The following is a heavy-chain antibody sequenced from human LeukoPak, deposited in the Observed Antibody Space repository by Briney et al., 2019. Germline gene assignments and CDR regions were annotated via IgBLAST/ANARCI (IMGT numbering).Heavy chain of an antibody. V-gene: IGHV3-23*01. CDR2: ISDSGDTP. CDR1: GFTFSSYA. Sequence: GGSLRLSCTASGFTFSSYAMSWVRQAPGEGLKWVSSISDSGDTPYYADSVKGRFTISRDNSKNTLYLQTNSLRAEDTAVYYCAKTMGAIDHDYWGQGALVTVSS. CDR3: AKTMGAIDHDY. J-gene: IGHJ4*02. D-gene: IGHD1-26*01.